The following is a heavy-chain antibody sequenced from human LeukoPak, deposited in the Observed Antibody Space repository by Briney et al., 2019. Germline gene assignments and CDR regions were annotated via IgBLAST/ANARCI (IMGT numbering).Heavy chain of an antibody. CDR3: ARAVDDRTGYQTHGFDF. D-gene: IGHD3-22*01. CDR2: IYRSGRI. Sequence: SETLSLTCTVSGGSINSGDYYWSWIRQSAEKGLEWIGRIYRSGRINYHPSLKSRVTILLDTSKNQFSLRLRSVTAADTAVYYCARAVDDRTGYQTHGFDFWGQGILVTVSS. V-gene: IGHV4-61*02. J-gene: IGHJ4*02. CDR1: GGSINSGDYY.